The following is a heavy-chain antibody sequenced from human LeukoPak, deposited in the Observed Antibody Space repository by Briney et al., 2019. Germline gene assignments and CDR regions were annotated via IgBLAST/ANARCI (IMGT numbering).Heavy chain of an antibody. CDR2: ISYDGPNK. CDR3: AKGRYHLATVTLLDY. J-gene: IGHJ4*02. CDR1: GFTFSDYY. D-gene: IGHD4-17*01. Sequence: PGGSLRLSCAASGFTFSDYYMSWIRQAPGKGLEWVAVISYDGPNKYYADSVKGRFTISRDNSKNTLYLQMNSLRAEDSAVYYCAKGRYHLATVTLLDYWGQGTLVTVSS. V-gene: IGHV3-30*18.